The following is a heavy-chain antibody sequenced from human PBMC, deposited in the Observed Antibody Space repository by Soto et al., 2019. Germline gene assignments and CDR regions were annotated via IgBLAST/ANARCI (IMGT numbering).Heavy chain of an antibody. Sequence: ASVKVSCKASGYTFTGYYMHWVRQAPGQGLEWMGWINPNSGGTNYAQKFQGWVTMTRDTSINTAYMELSRLRSDDTAVYYCARAISSIDSGYERNAFDIWGQGTMVTVS. J-gene: IGHJ3*02. CDR2: INPNSGGT. CDR3: ARAISSIDSGYERNAFDI. CDR1: GYTFTGYY. D-gene: IGHD5-12*01. V-gene: IGHV1-2*04.